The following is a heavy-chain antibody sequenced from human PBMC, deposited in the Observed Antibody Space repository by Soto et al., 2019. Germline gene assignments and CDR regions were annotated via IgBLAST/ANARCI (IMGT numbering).Heavy chain of an antibody. J-gene: IGHJ4*02. D-gene: IGHD1-1*01. CDR1: GYTFTSYD. CDR2: MNPSTGNS. V-gene: IGHV1-8*01. CDR3: ARRAETNGWNGFGADKYYFDF. Sequence: GASVKVSCKASGYTFTSYDIYWVRQATGQGLEWMGWMNPSTGNSGYAQKFQGRVTMTSDTSISTAHMELSSLRSEGTAVYYCARRAETNGWNGFGADKYYFDFWGQGTLVTVSS.